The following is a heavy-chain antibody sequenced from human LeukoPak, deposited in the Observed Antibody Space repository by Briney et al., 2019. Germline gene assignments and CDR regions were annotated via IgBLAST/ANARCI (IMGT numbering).Heavy chain of an antibody. CDR1: GFTFSSYA. Sequence: GRSLRLSCAASGFTFSSYAMHWVRQAPGKGLEWVAVISYDGSNKYYADSVKGRFTISRDNSKNTLYLQMNSLRAEDTAVYYCASIAAAENRELSFDYWGQGTLVTVSS. CDR3: ASIAAAENRELSFDY. CDR2: ISYDGSNK. D-gene: IGHD6-13*01. V-gene: IGHV3-30-3*01. J-gene: IGHJ4*02.